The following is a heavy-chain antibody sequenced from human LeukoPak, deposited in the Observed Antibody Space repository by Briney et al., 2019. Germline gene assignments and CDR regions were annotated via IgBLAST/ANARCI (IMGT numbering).Heavy chain of an antibody. D-gene: IGHD4-23*01. V-gene: IGHV4-39*01. Sequence: PSETLSLTCTVSGGSISSYYWSWIRQPPGKGLEWIASIYYSGSTYYNPSLKSRVTISVDTSKNQFSLKLSSVTAADTAVYYCARQHKYGGNALDPWGQGTLVTVSS. CDR2: IYYSGST. CDR3: ARQHKYGGNALDP. CDR1: GGSISSYY. J-gene: IGHJ5*02.